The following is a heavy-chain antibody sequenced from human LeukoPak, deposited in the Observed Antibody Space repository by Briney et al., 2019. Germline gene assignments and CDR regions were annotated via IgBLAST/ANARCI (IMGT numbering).Heavy chain of an antibody. Sequence: GGSLRLSCTPSGFTFGVYAMSWLRQAPGKGRGWVGFIRSKAYGGTTEYAASVRGRFTISRDDSKSIAYLQMNSLKTEDTAVYYCTRRGIDGYNLGYFDYWGQGTLVTVSS. V-gene: IGHV3-49*03. CDR1: GFTFGVYA. CDR2: IRSKAYGGTT. CDR3: TRRGIDGYNLGYFDY. J-gene: IGHJ4*02. D-gene: IGHD5-24*01.